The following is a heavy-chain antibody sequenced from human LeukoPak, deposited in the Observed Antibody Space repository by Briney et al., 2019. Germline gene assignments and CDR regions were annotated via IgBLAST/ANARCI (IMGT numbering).Heavy chain of an antibody. V-gene: IGHV1-18*01. CDR2: ISCYDGET. D-gene: IGHD2/OR15-2a*01. CDR1: GYTFRSHG. Sequence: ASVKVSCKASGYTFRSHGISWVRQAPGQGLEWMRWISCYDGETKYAQKFQGRVTMTTDTSTTTAYMELMSLRSDDTAVYYCARDPSNSVGRMTWFDPWGQGTLVTVSS. CDR3: ARDPSNSVGRMTWFDP. J-gene: IGHJ5*02.